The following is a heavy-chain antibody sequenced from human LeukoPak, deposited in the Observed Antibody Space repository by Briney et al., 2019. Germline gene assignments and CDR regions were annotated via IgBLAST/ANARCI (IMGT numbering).Heavy chain of an antibody. J-gene: IGHJ3*02. V-gene: IGHV1-8*01. CDR1: GYTFTSYD. CDR2: MNPNSGNT. D-gene: IGHD6-19*01. Sequence: VASVKVSCKASGYTFTSYDINWVRQATGQGLEWMGWMNPNSGNTGYAQKFQGRVTMTRNTSISTAYMELSSLRSEDTAVYYCARGIAVAGPRDIWGQGTMVTVSP. CDR3: ARGIAVAGPRDI.